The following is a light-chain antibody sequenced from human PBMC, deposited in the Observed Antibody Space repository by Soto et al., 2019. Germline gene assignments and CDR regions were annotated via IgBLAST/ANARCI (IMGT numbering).Light chain of an antibody. CDR2: DAS. Sequence: DIPMTQSPSTLSASVGDRVTITCRASQSISSWLAWYQQKPGKAPKLLIYDASSLESGVPSRFSGSGSGTEFTLTISRLQPDDFATYCCQQYNSYPYTLGQGTKLEIK. J-gene: IGKJ2*01. CDR1: QSISSW. V-gene: IGKV1-5*01. CDR3: QQYNSYPYT.